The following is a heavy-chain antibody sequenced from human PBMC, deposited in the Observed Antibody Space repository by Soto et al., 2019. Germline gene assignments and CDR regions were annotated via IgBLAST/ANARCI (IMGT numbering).Heavy chain of an antibody. D-gene: IGHD3-22*01. CDR2: INAGNGNT. CDR3: ARATANNYYDSSGYYYGDYYYGMDV. J-gene: IGHJ6*02. V-gene: IGHV1-3*01. CDR1: GYTFTSYA. Sequence: GASVKVSCKASGYTFTSYAMHWVRQAPGQRLEWMGWINAGNGNTKYSQKFQGRVTITRDTSASTAYMELSSLRSEDTAVYYCARATANNYYDSSGYYYGDYYYGMDVWGQGTTVTVSS.